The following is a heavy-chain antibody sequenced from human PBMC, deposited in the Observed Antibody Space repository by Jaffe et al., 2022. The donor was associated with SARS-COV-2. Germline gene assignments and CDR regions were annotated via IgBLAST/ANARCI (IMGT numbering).Heavy chain of an antibody. V-gene: IGHV3-21*01. J-gene: IGHJ4*02. CDR1: GFTFSSYS. D-gene: IGHD5-18*01. CDR3: ATLWYSYGPAGDY. CDR2: ISSSSSYI. Sequence: EVQLVESGGGLVKPGGSLRLSCAASGFTFSSYSMNWVRQAPGKGLEWVSSISSSSSYIYYADSVKGRFTISRDNAKNSLYLQMNSLRAEDTAVYYCATLWYSYGPAGDYWGQGTLVTVSS.